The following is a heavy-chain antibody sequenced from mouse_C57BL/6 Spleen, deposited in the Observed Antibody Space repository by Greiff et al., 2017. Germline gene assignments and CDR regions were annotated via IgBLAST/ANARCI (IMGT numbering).Heavy chain of an antibody. CDR3: ARSMNWDEDAY. CDR1: GYTFTDYY. CDR2: INPNNGGT. Sequence: VQLKQSGPELVKPGASVKISCKASGYTFTDYYMNWVKQSHGKSLEWIGDINPNNGGTSYNQKFKGKATLTVDKSSSTAYMELRSLTSEDSAVYYCARSMNWDEDAYWGQGTLVTVSA. V-gene: IGHV1-26*01. D-gene: IGHD4-1*01. J-gene: IGHJ3*01.